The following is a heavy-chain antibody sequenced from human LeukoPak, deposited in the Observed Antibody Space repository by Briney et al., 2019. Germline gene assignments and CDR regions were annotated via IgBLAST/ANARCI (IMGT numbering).Heavy chain of an antibody. CDR1: GGSISSSSYY. CDR2: IYYSGST. D-gene: IGHD3-22*01. V-gene: IGHV4-39*02. Sequence: PSETLSLTCTVSGGSISSSSYYWGWIRQPPGKGLEWIGSIYYSGSTYYNPSLKSRVTISVDTSKNQFSLKLSSVTAADTAVYYCARDGTYYYDSSGYYYWGQGTLVTVSS. CDR3: ARDGTYYYDSSGYYY. J-gene: IGHJ4*02.